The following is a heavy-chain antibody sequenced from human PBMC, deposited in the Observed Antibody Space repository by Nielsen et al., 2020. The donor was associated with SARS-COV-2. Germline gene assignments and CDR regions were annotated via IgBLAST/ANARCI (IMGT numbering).Heavy chain of an antibody. CDR1: GFTFSSYA. J-gene: IGHJ4*02. D-gene: IGHD3-10*02. CDR2: ISYDGSNK. Sequence: GGSLRLSCAASGFTFSSYAMHWVRQAPGKGLEWVAVISYDGSNKYYADSVKGRFTISRDNSKNTLYPQMNSLRAEDTAVYYCARDMCYWGQGTLVTVSS. CDR3: ARDMCY. V-gene: IGHV3-30-3*01.